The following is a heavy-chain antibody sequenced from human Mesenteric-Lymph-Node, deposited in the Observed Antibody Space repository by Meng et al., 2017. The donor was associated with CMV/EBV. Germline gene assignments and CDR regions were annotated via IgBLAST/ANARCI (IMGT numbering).Heavy chain of an antibody. J-gene: IGHJ6*02. CDR3: ARDLGGLVVPAAIKLYGMDV. CDR1: GFTVSSNY. D-gene: IGHD2-2*01. CDR2: IYSCGST. V-gene: IGHV3-53*01. Sequence: GESLKISCAASGFTVSSNYMSWVRQAPGKGLEWVSVIYSCGSTYYADSVKGRFTISRDNSKNTLYLQMNSLRAEDTAVYYCARDLGGLVVPAAIKLYGMDVWGQGTTVTVSS.